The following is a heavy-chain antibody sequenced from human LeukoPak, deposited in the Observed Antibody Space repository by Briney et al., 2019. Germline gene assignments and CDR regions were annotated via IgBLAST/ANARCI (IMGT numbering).Heavy chain of an antibody. J-gene: IGHJ3*02. CDR2: INPNSGGT. CDR3: ARATATRSAFDI. D-gene: IGHD2-15*01. CDR1: GYTFTGYY. V-gene: IGHV1-2*02. Sequence: ASVKVSCKASGYTFTGYYMHWVRQAPGQGLEWMGWINPNSGGTNYAQKFQGRVTMTRDTSISTAYMELSRLRSDDTAVYYCARATATRSAFDIWGQGTMVTVSS.